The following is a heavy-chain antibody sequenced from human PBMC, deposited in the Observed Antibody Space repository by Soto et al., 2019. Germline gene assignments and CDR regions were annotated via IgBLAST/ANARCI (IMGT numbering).Heavy chain of an antibody. CDR1: GFTFSSYS. CDR3: AGGGVGIAATGHFQH. CDR2: ITYDGTNK. Sequence: QVQLVESGGGVVQPGRSLRLSCAASGFTFSSYSMHWVRQAPGKGLEWVAVITYDGTNKYYADSVKGRLTMSRDNSDNILDRQVNSPRAEDTAVYYCAGGGVGIAATGHFQHWGQGTLVTVSA. J-gene: IGHJ1*01. D-gene: IGHD6-25*01. V-gene: IGHV3-30-3*01.